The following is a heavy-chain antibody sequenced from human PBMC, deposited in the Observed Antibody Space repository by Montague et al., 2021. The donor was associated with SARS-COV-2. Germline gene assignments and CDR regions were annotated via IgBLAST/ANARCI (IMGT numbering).Heavy chain of an antibody. CDR2: IYYSGST. Sequence: SETLSLTCTVSGGSVSSGSYYWSWIRQPPGKGLEWIGYIYYSGSTSYNPSLKSRVTISVDTSKNQFSLKLSSVTAADTAVYYCARDGVLRYFDWLGDRYGMDVWGQGTTVIVSS. V-gene: IGHV4-61*01. CDR1: GGSVSSGSYY. CDR3: ARDGVLRYFDWLGDRYGMDV. J-gene: IGHJ6*02. D-gene: IGHD3-9*01.